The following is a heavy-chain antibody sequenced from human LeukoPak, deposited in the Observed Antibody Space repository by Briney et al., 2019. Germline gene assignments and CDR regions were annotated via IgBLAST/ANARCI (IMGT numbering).Heavy chain of an antibody. V-gene: IGHV1-69*01. CDR3: ARILATGPSWFDP. CDR1: GGTFSSYA. CDR2: IIPIFGTA. D-gene: IGHD2-15*01. Sequence: SSVKASCKASGGTFSSYAISWVRQAPGQGLEWMGGIIPIFGTASYAQKFQGRVTITADESTSTAYMELSSLRSEDTAVYYCARILATGPSWFDPWGQGTLVTVSS. J-gene: IGHJ5*02.